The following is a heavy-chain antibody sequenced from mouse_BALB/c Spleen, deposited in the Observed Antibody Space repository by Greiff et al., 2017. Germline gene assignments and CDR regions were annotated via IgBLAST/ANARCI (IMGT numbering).Heavy chain of an antibody. Sequence: EVQGVESGGGLVQPGGSLRLSCATSGFTFTDYYMSWVRQPPGKALEWLGFIRNKANGYTTEYSASVKGRFTISRDNSQSILYLQMNTLRAEDSATYYCAREIYYGDRGAWFAYWGQGTLVTVSA. CDR3: AREIYYGDRGAWFAY. J-gene: IGHJ3*01. CDR2: IRNKANGYTT. D-gene: IGHD2-13*01. V-gene: IGHV7-3*02. CDR1: GFTFTDYY.